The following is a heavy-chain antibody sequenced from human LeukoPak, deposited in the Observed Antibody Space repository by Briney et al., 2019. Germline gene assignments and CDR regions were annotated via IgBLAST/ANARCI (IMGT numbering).Heavy chain of an antibody. CDR2: IWYDGSNK. Sequence: QSGGSLRLSCAASGFTFSSYGMHWVRQAPGKGLEWVAVIWYDGSNKYYADSVEGRFTISRDNSKNTLYLQMNSLRAEDTAVYYCARDRVNGLRSSGAGGYWGQGTLVTVSS. V-gene: IGHV3-33*01. CDR3: ARDRVNGLRSSGAGGY. D-gene: IGHD3-22*01. CDR1: GFTFSSYG. J-gene: IGHJ4*02.